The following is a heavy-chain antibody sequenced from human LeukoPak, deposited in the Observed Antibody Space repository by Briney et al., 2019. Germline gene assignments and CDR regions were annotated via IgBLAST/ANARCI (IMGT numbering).Heavy chain of an antibody. D-gene: IGHD5-18*01. CDR3: ARDRPDTAMVPGYFDL. CDR2: ISSSNSYI. CDR1: GFTFSSYS. Sequence: TSGGSLRLSCAASGFTFSSYSMSWVRQAPGKGLEWVSFISSSNSYIYYADSVKGRFTISRDNAKNSLYLQMDSLRAEDTAVYYCARDRPDTAMVPGYFDLWGRGTLVTLSS. V-gene: IGHV3-21*01. J-gene: IGHJ2*01.